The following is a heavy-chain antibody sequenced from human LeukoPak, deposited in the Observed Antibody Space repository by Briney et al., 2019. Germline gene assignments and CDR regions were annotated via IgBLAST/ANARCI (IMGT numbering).Heavy chain of an antibody. J-gene: IGHJ4*02. CDR3: ARGLKRLLFDY. CDR2: IYYSGST. CDR1: GGSISSYY. V-gene: IGHV4-59*01. Sequence: SETPSLTCTVSGGSISSYYWSWIRQPPGKGLEWIGYIYYSGSTNYNPSLKSRVTISVDTSKNQFSLKLSSVTAADTAVYYCARGLKRLLFDYWGQGTLVTVSS. D-gene: IGHD4-17*01.